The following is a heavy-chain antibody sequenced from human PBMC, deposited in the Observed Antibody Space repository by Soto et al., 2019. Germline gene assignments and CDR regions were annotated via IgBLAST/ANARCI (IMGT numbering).Heavy chain of an antibody. V-gene: IGHV1-69*01. CDR3: ARSQGSSTSLEIYYYYYDGMDV. CDR1: GGTFSSYA. J-gene: IGHJ6*02. CDR2: SIPIPGKA. Sequence: QVQLVQSGAEVKKPGSSVKVSCKASGGTFSSYAISWVRQAPGQGLEWMGGSIPIPGKANYAQKFQGRVTITADESTSTAYMELISLRSEDTAVYYCARSQGSSTSLEIYYYYYDGMDVWGQGTTVTVSS. D-gene: IGHD2-2*01.